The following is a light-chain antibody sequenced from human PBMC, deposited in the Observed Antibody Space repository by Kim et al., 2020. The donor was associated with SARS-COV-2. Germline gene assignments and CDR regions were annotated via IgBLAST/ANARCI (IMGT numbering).Light chain of an antibody. V-gene: IGKV1-6*01. Sequence: AIQMTQSPSSLSASVGDRVTITCRASQGIRNDLGWYQQKPGKAPKLLIYAASRLQSGLPSRFSGSGSGTDFTLTISRLQPDDFATYYCLQDYNFPYTFGQGTKLEI. CDR2: AAS. CDR1: QGIRND. J-gene: IGKJ2*01. CDR3: LQDYNFPYT.